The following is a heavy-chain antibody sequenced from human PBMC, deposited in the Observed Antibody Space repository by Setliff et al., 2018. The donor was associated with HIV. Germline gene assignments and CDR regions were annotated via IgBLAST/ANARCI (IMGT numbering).Heavy chain of an antibody. CDR2: IYHSGST. CDR1: GGSISSSNW. J-gene: IGHJ3*02. CDR3: ARILLYDSSAYFVNAFDI. D-gene: IGHD3-22*01. V-gene: IGHV4-4*02. Sequence: SETLSLTCAVSGGSISSSNWWSWVRQPPGKGLEWIGEIYHSGSTNYNPSLKSRVTISVDKSKNQFYLKLSSVTAADTAVYYCARILLYDSSAYFVNAFDIWGQGTVVTVSS.